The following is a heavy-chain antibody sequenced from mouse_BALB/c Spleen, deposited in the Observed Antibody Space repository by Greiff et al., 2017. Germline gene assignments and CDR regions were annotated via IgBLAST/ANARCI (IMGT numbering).Heavy chain of an antibody. Sequence: QVQLQQSGAELMKPGASVKISCKATGYTFSSYWIEWVKQRPGHGLEWIGEILPGSGSTNYNEKFKGKATFTADTSSNTAYMQLSSLTSEDSAVYYCARYDYDEAMDYWGQGTSVTVSS. D-gene: IGHD2-4*01. J-gene: IGHJ4*01. CDR2: ILPGSGST. V-gene: IGHV1-9*01. CDR1: GYTFSSYW. CDR3: ARYDYDEAMDY.